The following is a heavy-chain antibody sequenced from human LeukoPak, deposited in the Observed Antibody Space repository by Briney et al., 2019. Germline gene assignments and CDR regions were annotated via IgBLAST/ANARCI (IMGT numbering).Heavy chain of an antibody. V-gene: IGHV3-23*01. D-gene: IGHD2-2*01. CDR3: AKGGEILLAPPATS. CDR2: ISGSGGSK. Sequence: GGSLRLSCTASGFTFSSYAIAWVRQAPGKGLEWVSGISGSGGSKYYEDTVKGRFTISRDNSKNPLFLQTNSLRAEDTAVYYCAKGGEILLAPPATSWGQGTLVTVS. J-gene: IGHJ5*02. CDR1: GFTFSSYA.